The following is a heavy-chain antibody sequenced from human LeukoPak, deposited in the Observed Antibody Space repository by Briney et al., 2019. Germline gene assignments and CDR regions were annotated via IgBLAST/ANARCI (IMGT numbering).Heavy chain of an antibody. J-gene: IGHJ4*02. Sequence: PGGSLRLSCAASGFTFSSYGMHWVRQAPGKGLEWVAFIRYDGSNKYYADSVKGRFTISRDNSKNTLYLQMNSLRAEDTAVYYCAKDRGDSGWYKGGFDYWGQGTLVTVSS. CDR1: GFTFSSYG. CDR2: IRYDGSNK. V-gene: IGHV3-30*02. D-gene: IGHD6-19*01. CDR3: AKDRGDSGWYKGGFDY.